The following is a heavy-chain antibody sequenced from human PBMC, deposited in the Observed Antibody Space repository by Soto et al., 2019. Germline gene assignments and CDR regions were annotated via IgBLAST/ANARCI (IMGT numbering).Heavy chain of an antibody. CDR2: INPSGGST. CDR3: ARDNRVDGDYEVGYYYYYYMDV. V-gene: IGHV1-46*03. J-gene: IGHJ6*03. Sequence: ASVKXSCKASGYTFTSYYMHWVRQAPGQGLEWMGIINPSGGSTSYAQKFQGRVTMTRDTSTSTVYMELSSLRSEDTAVYYCARDNRVDGDYEVGYYYYYYMDVWGKGTTVTLSS. CDR1: GYTFTSYY. D-gene: IGHD4-17*01.